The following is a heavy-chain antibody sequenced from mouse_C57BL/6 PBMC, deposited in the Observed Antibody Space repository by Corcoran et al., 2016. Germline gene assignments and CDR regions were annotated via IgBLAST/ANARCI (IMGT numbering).Heavy chain of an antibody. J-gene: IGHJ4*01. CDR2: INPYNGGT. CDR1: GYTFTDYY. CDR3: NYGVYAMDY. V-gene: IGHV1-19*01. D-gene: IGHD1-1*01. Sequence: EVQLQQSGPVLVKPGASVKMSCKASGYTFTDYYMNWVKQSHGKSLEWIGVINPYNGGTSYNQKFKGKATLTADKSSSTAYMQLSSLTSEDSAVYFCNYGVYAMDYWGQGTSVTVSS.